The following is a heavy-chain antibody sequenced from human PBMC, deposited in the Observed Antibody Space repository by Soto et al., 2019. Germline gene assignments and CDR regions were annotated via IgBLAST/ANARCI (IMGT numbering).Heavy chain of an antibody. D-gene: IGHD5-18*01. J-gene: IGHJ4*02. CDR3: ARGTVDTAMVMPVY. V-gene: IGHV1-69*01. CDR2: IIPIFGTA. CDR1: GGTFSSYA. Sequence: QVQLVQSGAEVKKPGSSVKVSCKASGGTFSSYAISWVRQAPGQGLEWMGGIIPIFGTANYAQKFQGRVTITADESTSTAYMERSSLRSEDTAVYYCARGTVDTAMVMPVYWGQGTLVTVSS.